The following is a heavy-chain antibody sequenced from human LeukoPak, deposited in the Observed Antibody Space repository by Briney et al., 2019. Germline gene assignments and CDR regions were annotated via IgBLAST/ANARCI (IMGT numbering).Heavy chain of an antibody. CDR1: GGSTSSYY. J-gene: IGHJ4*02. CDR2: IYYSGST. D-gene: IGHD1-7*01. Sequence: PSETLSLTCTVSGGSTSSYYWSWIRQPPGKGLEWIGYIYYSGSTNYNPSLKSRVTISVDTSKNQFSLKLSSVTAADTAVYYCARGMDWNYFFDYWGQGTLVTVSS. CDR3: ARGMDWNYFFDY. V-gene: IGHV4-59*01.